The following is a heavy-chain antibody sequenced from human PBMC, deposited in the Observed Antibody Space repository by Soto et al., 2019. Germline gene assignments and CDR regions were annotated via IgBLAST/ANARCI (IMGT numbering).Heavy chain of an antibody. J-gene: IGHJ4*02. CDR2: ISGSGGST. D-gene: IGHD2-2*02. CDR3: ARSSRQTTAIPLAPDY. Sequence: EVQLLESGGGLVQPGGSLRLSCAASGFTFSSYAMSWVRQAPGKGLEWVSAISGSGGSTYYADSVKGRFTISRDNSKNTLYLQMNSLRAEDMAVYYCARSSRQTTAIPLAPDYWGQGTLVTVSS. CDR1: GFTFSSYA. V-gene: IGHV3-23*01.